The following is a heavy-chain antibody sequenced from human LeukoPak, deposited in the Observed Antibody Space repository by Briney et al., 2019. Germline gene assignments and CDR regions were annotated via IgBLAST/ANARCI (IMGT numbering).Heavy chain of an antibody. Sequence: ASVKVSCKASGYTFTSYDINWVRQATGQGLEWMGWMNPNSGNTGYAQKFQGRVTMTRNTSISTAYMELSSLRSEDTAVYYCARARYCTNGVCPLPKLYYFDYWGQGTLVTVSS. J-gene: IGHJ4*02. CDR2: MNPNSGNT. V-gene: IGHV1-8*01. CDR1: GYTFTSYD. CDR3: ARARYCTNGVCPLPKLYYFDY. D-gene: IGHD2-8*01.